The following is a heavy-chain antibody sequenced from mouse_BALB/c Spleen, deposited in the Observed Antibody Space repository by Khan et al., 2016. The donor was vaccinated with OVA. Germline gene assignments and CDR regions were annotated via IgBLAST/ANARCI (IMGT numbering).Heavy chain of an antibody. Sequence: QVQLKESGPGLVAPSQSLSITCTVSGFSLTGFGINWVRQPPGKGLEWLGMIWGDGSTDYNSALKSRLSISKDNSKSQVFLKMNSLQTDDTARYYCARELRLGGFAYWAKGLWSLSLQ. D-gene: IGHD1-2*01. CDR2: IWGDGST. V-gene: IGHV2-6-7*01. CDR3: ARELRLGGFAY. J-gene: IGHJ3*01. CDR1: GFSLTGFG.